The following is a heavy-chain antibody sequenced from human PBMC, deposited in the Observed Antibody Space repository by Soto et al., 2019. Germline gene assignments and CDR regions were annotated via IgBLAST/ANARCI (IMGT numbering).Heavy chain of an antibody. CDR2: ISAYNGNT. Sequence: ASVKASCKASGYTFTCYGISWVRQAPGQGLEWMGWISAYNGNTNYAQKLQGRVTMTTDTSTSTAYMELRSLRSDDTAVYYCARDGSSSSYYGMDVWGQGTTVTVSS. CDR3: ARDGSSSSYYGMDV. D-gene: IGHD6-13*01. V-gene: IGHV1-18*01. J-gene: IGHJ6*02. CDR1: GYTFTCYG.